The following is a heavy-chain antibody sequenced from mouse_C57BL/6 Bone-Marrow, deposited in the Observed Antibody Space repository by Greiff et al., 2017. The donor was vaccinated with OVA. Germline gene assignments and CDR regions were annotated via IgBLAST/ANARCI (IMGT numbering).Heavy chain of an antibody. V-gene: IGHV1-72*01. CDR1: GYTFTSYW. D-gene: IGHD2-2*01. Sequence: QVHVKQPGAELVKPGASVKLSCKASGYTFTSYWMHWVKQRPGRGLEWIGRIDPNSGGTKYNEKFKSKATLTVDKPSSTAYMQLSSLTSEDSAVYYCAREEVSTMVCFDYWGQGTTLTVSS. CDR3: AREEVSTMVCFDY. J-gene: IGHJ2*01. CDR2: IDPNSGGT.